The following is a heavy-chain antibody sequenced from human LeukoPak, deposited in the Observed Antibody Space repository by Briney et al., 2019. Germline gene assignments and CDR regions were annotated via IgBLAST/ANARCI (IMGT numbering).Heavy chain of an antibody. V-gene: IGHV3-23*01. CDR1: GFTFSSYA. J-gene: IGHJ6*02. CDR2: ISGSGGST. CDR3: AKDGLPGRSSGYYNVYYYYGMDV. Sequence: GGSLRLSCAASGFTFSSYAMSWVRQAPGKGLEWVSAISGSGGSTYYADSVKGRFTISRDNSKNTLYLQMNSLRAEDTAVYYCAKDGLPGRSSGYYNVYYYYGMDVWGQGTTVTVSS. D-gene: IGHD3-22*01.